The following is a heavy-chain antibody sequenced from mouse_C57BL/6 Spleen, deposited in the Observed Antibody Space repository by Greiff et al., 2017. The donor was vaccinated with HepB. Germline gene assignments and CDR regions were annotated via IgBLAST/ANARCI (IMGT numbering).Heavy chain of an antibody. D-gene: IGHD1-1*01. Sequence: VQLQQSGAELVKPGASAKISCKASGYAFSSYWMNWVKQRPGKGLEWIGQIYPGDGDTNYNGKFKGKATLTADKSSSTAYMQLSSLTSEDSAVYFCARSLITTVVRMDYWGQGTSVTVTS. CDR3: ARSLITTVVRMDY. CDR2: IYPGDGDT. J-gene: IGHJ4*01. CDR1: GYAFSSYW. V-gene: IGHV1-80*01.